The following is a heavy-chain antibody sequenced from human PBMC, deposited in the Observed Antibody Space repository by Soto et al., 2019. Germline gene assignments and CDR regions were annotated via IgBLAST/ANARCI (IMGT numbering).Heavy chain of an antibody. V-gene: IGHV3-30*03. CDR3: ARDDDRSGFDY. D-gene: IGHD3-22*01. J-gene: IGHJ4*02. CDR1: GFTFSSYG. Sequence: QVLLVESGGGVVQPGRSLRLSCAASGFTFSSYGMHWVRQTPGKGLEWVAVIAYDGSNKYYEDSVKGRFTISRDNSKNTLYLQMNSLRAEDTAVYYFARDDDRSGFDYWGQGTLVTVSS. CDR2: IAYDGSNK.